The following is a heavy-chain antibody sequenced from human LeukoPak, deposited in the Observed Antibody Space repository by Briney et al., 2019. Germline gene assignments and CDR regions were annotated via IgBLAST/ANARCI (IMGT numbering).Heavy chain of an antibody. Sequence: GGSLRLSCAASGFTVSSNYMSWVRQAPGKGLEWVSVIYSGGSTYYADSVKGRFTISRDSAKNTLHLKMNSLRAEDTAVYYCARVTTLGARIIDYWGQGTLVTVSS. J-gene: IGHJ4*02. V-gene: IGHV3-66*02. CDR3: ARVTTLGARIIDY. CDR2: IYSGGST. CDR1: GFTVSSNY. D-gene: IGHD1-26*01.